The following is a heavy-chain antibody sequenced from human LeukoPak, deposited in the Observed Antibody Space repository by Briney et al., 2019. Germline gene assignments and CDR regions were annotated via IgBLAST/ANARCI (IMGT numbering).Heavy chain of an antibody. CDR3: ARGPTYSNYEDDAFDI. J-gene: IGHJ3*02. CDR1: GGSISGSSYY. CDR2: IYYSGST. Sequence: SETLSLTCTVSGGSISGSSYYWGWIRQPPGKGLEWIGSIYYSGSTYYNPSLKSRVTISVDTSKNQFSLKLSSVTAADTAVYYCARGPTYSNYEDDAFDIWGQGTMVTVSS. D-gene: IGHD4-11*01. V-gene: IGHV4-39*01.